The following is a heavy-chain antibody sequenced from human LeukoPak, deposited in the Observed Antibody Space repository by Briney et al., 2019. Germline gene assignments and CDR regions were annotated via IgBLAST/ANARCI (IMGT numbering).Heavy chain of an antibody. Sequence: SETLSLTCTVSGGSISSSSYYWGWIRQPPGKGLEWIGYIYYSGSTYYNPSLKSRLTISVDTSKNQFSLKLSSVTAADTAVYYCARGGSYYGSGSTYFDYWGQGTLVTVSS. V-gene: IGHV4-39*07. CDR2: IYYSGST. CDR1: GGSISSSSYY. D-gene: IGHD3-10*01. J-gene: IGHJ4*02. CDR3: ARGGSYYGSGSTYFDY.